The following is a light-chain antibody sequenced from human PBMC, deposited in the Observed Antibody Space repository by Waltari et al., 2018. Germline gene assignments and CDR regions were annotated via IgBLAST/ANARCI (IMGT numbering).Light chain of an antibody. Sequence: QSVLTQPPSVSAAPGHNVTLSCSGTPPNIENTSVSWYQKFPGTAPKVLIYGNDKRSSGIPDRVSGAKSGTSATLGITGLQTGDEADYYCGTWDISLNSWVFGGGTKLTVL. CDR3: GTWDISLNSWV. V-gene: IGLV1-51*01. CDR2: GND. J-gene: IGLJ3*02. CDR1: PPNIENTS.